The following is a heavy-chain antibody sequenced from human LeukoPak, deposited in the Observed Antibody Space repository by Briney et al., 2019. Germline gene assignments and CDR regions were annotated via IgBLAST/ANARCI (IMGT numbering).Heavy chain of an antibody. D-gene: IGHD3-10*01. Sequence: PGESLKISCKGSGYSFTSYWIGWVRQMPGKGLEWMGIIYPGDSDTRYSPSFQGQVTISADKSISTPYLQWSSLKASDTAMYYCARWRKGELLWFGELLNYYFDYWGQGTLVTVSS. CDR3: ARWRKGELLWFGELLNYYFDY. CDR1: GYSFTSYW. J-gene: IGHJ4*02. V-gene: IGHV5-51*01. CDR2: IYPGDSDT.